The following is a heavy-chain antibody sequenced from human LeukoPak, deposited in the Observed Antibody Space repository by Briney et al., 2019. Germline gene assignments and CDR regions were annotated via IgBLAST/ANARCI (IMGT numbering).Heavy chain of an antibody. CDR1: GFTFGDYG. J-gene: IGHJ6*04. Sequence: GGSLRLSCAASGFTFGDYGMNWVRQAPGKGLEWVSYISSSGSTIYYADSVKGRFTISRDNAKNSLYLQMNSLRAEDTAVYYCAELGITMVGGVWGKGTTVTISS. D-gene: IGHD3-10*02. CDR2: ISSSGSTI. V-gene: IGHV3-48*03. CDR3: AELGITMVGGV.